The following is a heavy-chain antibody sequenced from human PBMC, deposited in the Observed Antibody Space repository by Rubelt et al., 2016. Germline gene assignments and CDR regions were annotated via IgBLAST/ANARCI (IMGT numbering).Heavy chain of an antibody. CDR3: XVXCLAXDV. J-gene: IGHJ6*01. D-gene: IGHD3-10*01. CDR1: GYTFTGYY. Sequence: QVQLVQSGAEVKKPGASVKVSCQASGYTFTGYYIHWVRQAPGQGLEWMGWINPNSGGTNYAQKFQGRVTVSSGSASAPTLFPLVSCEXXXXDXXSXXVXCLAXDV. CDR2: INPNSGGT. V-gene: IGHV1-2*02.